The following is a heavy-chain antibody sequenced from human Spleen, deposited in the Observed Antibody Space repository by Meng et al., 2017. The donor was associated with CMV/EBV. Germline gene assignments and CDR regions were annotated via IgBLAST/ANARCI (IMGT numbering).Heavy chain of an antibody. CDR1: GGSISSSSYY. V-gene: IGHV4-39*07. CDR2: IYYSGST. Sequence: QLQESGPGLVKPSETLSRTCTVSGGSISSSSYYWGWIRQPPGKGLEWIGSIYYSGSTYYNPSLKSRVTISVDTSKNQFSLKLSSVTAADTAVYYCARGIVGNWFDPWGQGTLVTVSS. D-gene: IGHD1-26*01. CDR3: ARGIVGNWFDP. J-gene: IGHJ5*02.